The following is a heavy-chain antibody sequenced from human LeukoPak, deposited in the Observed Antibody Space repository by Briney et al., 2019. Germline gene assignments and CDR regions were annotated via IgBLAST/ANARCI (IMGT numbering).Heavy chain of an antibody. D-gene: IGHD3-16*01. CDR1: GYTFTSYG. CDR3: ARENTIMITFGGVTRGAFDI. CDR2: IIPILGIA. V-gene: IGHV1-69*04. J-gene: IGHJ3*02. Sequence: ASVKVSCKASGYTFTSYGISWVRQAPGQGLEWMGRIIPILGIANYAQKFQGRVTITADKSTSTAYMELSSLRSEDTAVYYCARENTIMITFGGVTRGAFDIWGQGTMVTVSS.